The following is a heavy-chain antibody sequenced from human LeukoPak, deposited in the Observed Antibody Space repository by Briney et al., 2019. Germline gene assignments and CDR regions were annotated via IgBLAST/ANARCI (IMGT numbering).Heavy chain of an antibody. Sequence: PGGSLRLSRAASGFTFSSYSMNWVRQAPGKGLEWVSSISSSSSYIYYADSVKGRFTISRDNAKNSLYLQMNSLRAEDTAVYYCARDRDDYYYYMDVWGKGTTVTISS. D-gene: IGHD5-24*01. J-gene: IGHJ6*03. CDR2: ISSSSSYI. CDR3: ARDRDDYYYYMDV. CDR1: GFTFSSYS. V-gene: IGHV3-21*01.